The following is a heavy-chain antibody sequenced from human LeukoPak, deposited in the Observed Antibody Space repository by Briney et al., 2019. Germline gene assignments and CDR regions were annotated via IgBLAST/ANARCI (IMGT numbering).Heavy chain of an antibody. Sequence: GESLKISCKGSGYSFTSYWIGWVRQMPGKGLDWMGVVYPGDSDTRYSPSFQGQFTISADKSISAAYLQWTSLKASDTAMYYCARSQPYYYDSSGLFDYWGQGTLVTVSS. V-gene: IGHV5-51*01. CDR3: ARSQPYYYDSSGLFDY. CDR2: VYPGDSDT. J-gene: IGHJ4*02. CDR1: GYSFTSYW. D-gene: IGHD3-22*01.